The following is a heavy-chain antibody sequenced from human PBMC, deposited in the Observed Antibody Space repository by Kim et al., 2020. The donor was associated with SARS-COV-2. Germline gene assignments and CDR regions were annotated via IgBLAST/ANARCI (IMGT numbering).Heavy chain of an antibody. CDR2: TYYSGTT. D-gene: IGHD2-2*01. J-gene: IGHJ5*02. CDR3: AREDRNALSSDWFDP. CDR1: GGSIDTHNFY. Sequence: SETLSLTCTVSGGSIDTHNFYWGWIRQPPGKGLEWIGSTYYSGTTYYNPSLKSRVTISVDTSNNQFSLKLTSVTAADTAVYYCAREDRNALSSDWFDPWGQGTLVTVSS. V-gene: IGHV4-39*02.